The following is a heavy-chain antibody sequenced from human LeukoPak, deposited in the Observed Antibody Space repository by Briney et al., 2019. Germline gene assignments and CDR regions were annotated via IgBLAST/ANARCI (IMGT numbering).Heavy chain of an antibody. CDR2: ISSDGRNK. V-gene: IGHV3-30*04. CDR1: GFNFSHYP. J-gene: IGHJ4*02. Sequence: GGSLRLFCATSGFNFSHYPMHWVRQAPGKGLEWVVVISSDGRNKYYADSVKGRLTVSRDNSKNTLYLQMNSLRPEDTSVFFCARGAYSGYPLGFYFDSWGQGILVTVSS. D-gene: IGHD6-25*01. CDR3: ARGAYSGYPLGFYFDS.